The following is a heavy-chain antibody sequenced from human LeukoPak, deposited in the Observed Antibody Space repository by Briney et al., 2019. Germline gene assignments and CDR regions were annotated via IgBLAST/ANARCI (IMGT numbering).Heavy chain of an antibody. CDR1: GDSISSYY. Sequence: SETLSLTCTVSGDSISSYYWSWIRQPPGKGLEWIGYIYYSGSTNYNPSLESRVTISIDTSKNQFSLKLSSVTAADTAVYYCARVEEGYGSGRRENYYYYYMDVWGKGTTVTISS. CDR3: ARVEEGYGSGRRENYYYYYMDV. CDR2: IYYSGST. D-gene: IGHD3-10*01. V-gene: IGHV4-59*01. J-gene: IGHJ6*03.